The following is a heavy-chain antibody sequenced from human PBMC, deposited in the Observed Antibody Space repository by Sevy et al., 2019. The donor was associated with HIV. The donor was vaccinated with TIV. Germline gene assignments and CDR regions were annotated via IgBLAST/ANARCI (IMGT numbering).Heavy chain of an antibody. D-gene: IGHD6-13*01. V-gene: IGHV7-4-1*02. J-gene: IGHJ4*02. CDR2: INTNTGNP. Sequence: ASVKVSCKASGYTFTSYGINWVRQAPGQGLERMGWINTNTGNPTYVQAFTGRFVFSLDTSVTTAYLQISSLKAEDTAVYYGVRELGPFDYWGQGTLVTVSS. CDR1: GYTFTSYG. CDR3: VRELGPFDY.